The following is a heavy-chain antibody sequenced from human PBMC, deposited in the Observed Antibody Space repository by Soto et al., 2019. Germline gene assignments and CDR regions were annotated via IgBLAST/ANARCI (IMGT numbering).Heavy chain of an antibody. CDR2: IVVGSGNT. CDR3: AAAISRDSSSWDSDY. D-gene: IGHD6-13*01. CDR1: GFTFTSSA. Sequence: ASVKVSCKASGFTFTSSAVQWVRQARGQRLEWIGWIVVGSGNTNYAQKFQERVTITRDMSTSTAYMELSSLRSEDTAVYYCAAAISRDSSSWDSDYWAQGTLVTVSS. J-gene: IGHJ4*02. V-gene: IGHV1-58*01.